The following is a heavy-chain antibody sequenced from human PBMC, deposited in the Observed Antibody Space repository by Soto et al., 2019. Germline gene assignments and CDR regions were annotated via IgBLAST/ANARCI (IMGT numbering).Heavy chain of an antibody. V-gene: IGHV4-31*03. Sequence: SETLSLTCTVSGGSISSGGYYWSWIRQHPGKGLEWIGYINYSGSTYYNPSLNSRVTISVDTSKSQFSLKLGSVTAADTAVYYCATDCTDSSRPTLGMDVWGQGTTVTVSS. CDR3: ATDCTDSSRPTLGMDV. D-gene: IGHD6-19*01. CDR2: INYSGST. J-gene: IGHJ6*02. CDR1: GGSISSGGYY.